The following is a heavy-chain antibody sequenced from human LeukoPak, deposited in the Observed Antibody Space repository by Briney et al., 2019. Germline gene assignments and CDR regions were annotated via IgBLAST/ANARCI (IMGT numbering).Heavy chain of an antibody. D-gene: IGHD5-24*01. CDR1: GFTFSSYE. V-gene: IGHV3-48*03. Sequence: GGSLRLSCAASGFTFSSYEMNWVRQAPGKGLEWVSYISSSGSTIYYADSVKGRFTISRDNAKNSLYLQMNSLRAEDTAVYYCAKSSGAGYNYLGFDYWGQGTLVTVSS. CDR2: ISSSGSTI. J-gene: IGHJ4*02. CDR3: AKSSGAGYNYLGFDY.